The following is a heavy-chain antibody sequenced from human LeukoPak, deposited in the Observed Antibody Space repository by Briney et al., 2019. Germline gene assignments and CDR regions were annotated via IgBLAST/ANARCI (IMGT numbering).Heavy chain of an antibody. CDR3: TTDHAVQWLEWYYFDY. V-gene: IGHV3-15*01. CDR2: IKSKTDGGTT. D-gene: IGHD6-19*01. Sequence: GGSLRLSCAASGVIFSNAWMSWVRQAPGKGMEWVGRIKSKTDGGTTDYAAPVKGRFTISRDDSKNTLYLQMNSLKTEDTAVYYCTTDHAVQWLEWYYFDYWGQGTLVTVSS. J-gene: IGHJ4*02. CDR1: GVIFSNAW.